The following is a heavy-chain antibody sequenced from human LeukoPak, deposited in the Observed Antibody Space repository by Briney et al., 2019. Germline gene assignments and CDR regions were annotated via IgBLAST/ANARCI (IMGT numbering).Heavy chain of an antibody. CDR2: IYYSGST. V-gene: IGHV4-39*01. Sequence: SETLSLTCTVSGGSISSATYYWSWIRQPPGKGLEWIGSIYYSGSTYYNPSLKSRVTISVDTSKNQFSLKLSSVTAADTAVYYCARRGVGSLYYFDYCGRGTMVTVSS. CDR1: GGSISSATYY. D-gene: IGHD6-13*01. J-gene: IGHJ4*03. CDR3: ARRGVGSLYYFDY.